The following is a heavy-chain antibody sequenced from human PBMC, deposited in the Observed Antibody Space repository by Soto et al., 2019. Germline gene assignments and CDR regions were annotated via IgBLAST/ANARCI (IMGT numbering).Heavy chain of an antibody. V-gene: IGHV3-23*01. D-gene: IGHD1-20*01. Sequence: PGGSLRLSCAASGFTFSSYAMSWVRQAPGKGLEWVSLITGSGDATYYADSVKGRFTISRDNSKNTLYVQMKSLRAEDTAVYYCAKAISGYNAPLDHWGQGTRVTVSS. J-gene: IGHJ4*02. CDR2: ITGSGDAT. CDR1: GFTFSSYA. CDR3: AKAISGYNAPLDH.